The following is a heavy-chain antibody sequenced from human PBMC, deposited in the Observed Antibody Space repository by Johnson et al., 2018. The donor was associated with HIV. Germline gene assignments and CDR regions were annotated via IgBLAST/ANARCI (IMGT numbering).Heavy chain of an antibody. Sequence: QVQLVESGGGVVQPGRSLRLSCAASGFTFSDYAMHWVRQAPGKGLEWVAVISYDGSNKYYADSVKGRFTISRDNSKNTLFLQMNSLNTEDTAVYYCASGLAAARGAFDIWGQGTMVTVSS. CDR3: ASGLAAARGAFDI. V-gene: IGHV3-30*03. CDR2: ISYDGSNK. J-gene: IGHJ3*02. CDR1: GFTFSDYA. D-gene: IGHD6-13*01.